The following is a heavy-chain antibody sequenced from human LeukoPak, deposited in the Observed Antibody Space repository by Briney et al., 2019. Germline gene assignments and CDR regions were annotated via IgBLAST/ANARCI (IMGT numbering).Heavy chain of an antibody. CDR3: ATGGHVRVYDSSAYYANY. V-gene: IGHV1-46*01. CDR2: INPNSGST. J-gene: IGHJ4*02. CDR1: GYTFTSYY. D-gene: IGHD3-22*01. Sequence: GASVKVSCKASGYTFTSYYMYWVRQAPGQGLEWMGIINPNSGSTSYAQKFQGRVTMTRDMSTSTVYMELSSLRSEDTAVYYCATGGHVRVYDSSAYYANYWGQGTLVTVSS.